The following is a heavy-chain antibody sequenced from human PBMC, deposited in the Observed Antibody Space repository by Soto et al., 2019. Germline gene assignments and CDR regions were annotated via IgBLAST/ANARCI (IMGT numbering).Heavy chain of an antibody. D-gene: IGHD1-7*01. CDR3: ARSRTGTTYYYGMDV. V-gene: IGHV3-33*01. CDR1: GFTFRSYG. Sequence: GGSLRLSCAASGFTFRSYGMHWVRQAPGKGLEWVAVIWYDGSNKYYADSVKGRFTISRDNSKNTLYLQMNSLRAEDTAVYYCARSRTGTTYYYGMDVWGQGTTVTVSS. J-gene: IGHJ6*02. CDR2: IWYDGSNK.